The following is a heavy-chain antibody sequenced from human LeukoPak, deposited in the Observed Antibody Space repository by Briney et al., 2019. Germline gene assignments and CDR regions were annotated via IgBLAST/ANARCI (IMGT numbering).Heavy chain of an antibody. CDR3: ARDRMRANWFDP. J-gene: IGHJ5*02. D-gene: IGHD2-8*01. V-gene: IGHV3-7*01. Sequence: GGSLRLSSAASGLTPSNYWMTWVRPAPRKGLGWVANIKQDGSEKNYVDSVKGRFTISRDNAKNSLYLQMNSLRAEDTAVYFCARDRMRANWFDPWGQGTLVIVSS. CDR2: IKQDGSEK. CDR1: GLTPSNYW.